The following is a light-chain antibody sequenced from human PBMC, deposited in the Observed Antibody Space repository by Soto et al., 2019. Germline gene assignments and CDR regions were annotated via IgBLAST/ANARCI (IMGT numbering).Light chain of an antibody. CDR3: QQYRRAAGT. CDR1: QSVSGN. J-gene: IGKJ4*01. V-gene: IGKV3-15*01. Sequence: MARQSVSGNLAWYQQKPGQAPRLLIYGASTRATGIPDRFSGSGPGTDFALTLSTRHSDDIAVYNCQQYRRAAGTFSRGTKVDIK. CDR2: GAS.